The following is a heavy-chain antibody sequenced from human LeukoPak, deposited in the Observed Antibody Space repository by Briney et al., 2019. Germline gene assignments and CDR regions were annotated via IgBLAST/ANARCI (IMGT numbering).Heavy chain of an antibody. V-gene: IGHV3-9*01. D-gene: IGHD6-13*01. CDR3: AKGPYSSSWLYYFDY. CDR2: ISWNSGSI. CDR1: GFTFDDYA. J-gene: IGHJ4*02. Sequence: GGSLRLSCAASGFTFDDYAMHWVRQAPGKGLEWVSGISWNSGSIGYADSVKGRFTTSRDNAKNSLYLQMNSLRAEDTALYYCAKGPYSSSWLYYFDYWGQGTLVTVSS.